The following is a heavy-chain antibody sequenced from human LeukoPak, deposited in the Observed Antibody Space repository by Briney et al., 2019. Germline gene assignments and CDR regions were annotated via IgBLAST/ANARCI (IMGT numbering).Heavy chain of an antibody. CDR3: ARTPSGYYDILTGYSNYFDY. V-gene: IGHV1-2*02. CDR1: GYTFTGYY. Sequence: ASVKVSCKASGYTFTGYYMHWVRQAPGQGLEWMGWINPNSGGTNYAQKFQGRVTMTRDTSIGTAYMELSRLRSDDTAVYYCARTPSGYYDILTGYSNYFDYWGQGTLVTVSS. D-gene: IGHD3-9*01. CDR2: INPNSGGT. J-gene: IGHJ4*02.